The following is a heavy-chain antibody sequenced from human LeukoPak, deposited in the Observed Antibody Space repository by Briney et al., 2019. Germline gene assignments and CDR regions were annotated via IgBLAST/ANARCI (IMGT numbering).Heavy chain of an antibody. CDR1: GGSISSSNYY. CDR2: IYYSGST. D-gene: IGHD3-10*01. J-gene: IGHJ4*02. CDR3: ARDSRWFGEFDY. Sequence: SETLSLTCTVSGGSISSSNYYWGWIRQPPGKGLEWIGSIYYSGSTYYNPSLQSRVTISVDASKNQFSLNMTSVTAADTAVYYCARDSRWFGEFDYWGQGTLVTVSS. V-gene: IGHV4-39*07.